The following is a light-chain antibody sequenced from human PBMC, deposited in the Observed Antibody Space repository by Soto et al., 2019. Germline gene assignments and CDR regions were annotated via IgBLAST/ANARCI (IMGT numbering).Light chain of an antibody. CDR1: QNIRNY. V-gene: IGKV1-16*01. CDR3: QQYHSYWT. J-gene: IGKJ1*01. CDR2: AAS. Sequence: DIQMTQSPSSLSASVRDSVTITCRASQNIRNYLNWYQQKPGRAPKILIYAASSLQSGVPQRFSGSGSGTEFTLTISSLQTDDFSTYYCQQYHSYWTFGQGTKVDIK.